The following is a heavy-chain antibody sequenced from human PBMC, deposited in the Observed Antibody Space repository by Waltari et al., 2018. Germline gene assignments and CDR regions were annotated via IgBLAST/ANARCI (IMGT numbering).Heavy chain of an antibody. V-gene: IGHV1-2*02. D-gene: IGHD3-10*01. CDR1: GHTFTDYY. J-gene: IGHJ3*02. CDR3: ARRRTYGAFDI. CDR2: INPNSGDT. Sequence: QVQLVQSGAEVKKPGASVKVTCKASGHTFTDYYMYWVRQAPGQTLEWVGWINPNSGDTNYAQKFQGRLTLTRDTSISTAYMELSRLGSDDTAVYYCARRRTYGAFDIWGQGTMVTVSS.